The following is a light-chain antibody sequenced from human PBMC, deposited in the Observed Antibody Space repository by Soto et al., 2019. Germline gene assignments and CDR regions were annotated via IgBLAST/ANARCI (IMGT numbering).Light chain of an antibody. V-gene: IGKV3-15*01. CDR2: DAS. CDR1: QSVSSY. Sequence: EIVLTQSPATLSLSPGERATLSCRASQSVSSYLAWYQQKPGQAPRLLIYDASTRATGIPARFSGSGSGTEFTLTISSLQSEDFAVYYCQQYNNWLKGTFGQGTKVEIK. J-gene: IGKJ1*01. CDR3: QQYNNWLKGT.